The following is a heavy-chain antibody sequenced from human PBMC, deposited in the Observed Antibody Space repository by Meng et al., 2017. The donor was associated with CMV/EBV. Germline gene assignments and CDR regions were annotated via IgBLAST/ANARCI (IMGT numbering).Heavy chain of an antibody. CDR3: VRDVGVVTLPGVFDY. V-gene: IGHV1-18*01. J-gene: IGHJ4*02. CDR2: ISTYNGNT. D-gene: IGHD3-3*01. CDR1: DYTFTNYGYG. Sequence: ASVKVSCKASDYTFTNYGYGISWVRQAPGQGLEWMGWISTYNGNTNYAQKLQGRVTITADTSTSTAYMELRSLRSDDTAVYYCVRDVGVVTLPGVFDYWGQGTLVTVSS.